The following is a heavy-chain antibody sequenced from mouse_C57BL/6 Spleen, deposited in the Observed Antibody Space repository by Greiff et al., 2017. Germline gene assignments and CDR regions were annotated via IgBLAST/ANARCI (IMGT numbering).Heavy chain of an antibody. Sequence: QVQLQPSDAELVKPGASVKISCKVSGYTFTDHTIHWMKQRPEQGLEWIGYIYPRDGSTKYNEKFKGKATLTADKSSSTSYMQLNSLTSEDSAVYFCARTAPSPYYGDYWGQGTTLTVSS. J-gene: IGHJ2*01. V-gene: IGHV1-78*01. CDR3: ARTAPSPYYGDY. CDR2: IYPRDGST. CDR1: GYTFTDHT.